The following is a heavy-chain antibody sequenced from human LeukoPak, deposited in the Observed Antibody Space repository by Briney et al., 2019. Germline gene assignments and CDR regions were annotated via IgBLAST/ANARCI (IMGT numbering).Heavy chain of an antibody. J-gene: IGHJ4*02. D-gene: IGHD2-15*01. V-gene: IGHV4-61*02. CDR1: GGSISSSSYY. Sequence: PSETLSLTCTVSGGSISSSSYYWNWIRQPAGKGLEWIGRIYTSGSTNYNPSLKSRVTISVDTSKNQFSLKLSSVTAADTAVYYCAREDRYCSGGSCYSWGQGTLVTVSS. CDR3: AREDRYCSGGSCYS. CDR2: IYTSGST.